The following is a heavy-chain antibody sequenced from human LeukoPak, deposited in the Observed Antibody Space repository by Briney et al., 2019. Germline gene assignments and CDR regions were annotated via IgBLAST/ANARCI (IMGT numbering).Heavy chain of an antibody. D-gene: IGHD3-22*01. CDR3: ARDLVYYDSSGYPDY. J-gene: IGHJ4*02. CDR2: INPNSGGT. V-gene: IGHV1-2*02. CDR1: GYTFTGYY. Sequence: ASVKVSCKASGYTFTGYYTHWVRQAPGQGLEWMGWINPNSGGTNYAQKFQGRVTMTRDTSISTAYMELSRLGSDGTAVYYCARDLVYYDSSGYPDYWGQGTLVTVSS.